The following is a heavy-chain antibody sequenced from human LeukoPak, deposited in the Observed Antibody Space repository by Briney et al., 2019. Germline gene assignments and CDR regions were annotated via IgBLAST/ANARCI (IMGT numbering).Heavy chain of an antibody. J-gene: IGHJ4*02. Sequence: GGSLRLSCAASGFTFSNYAMTWVRQAPGKGLEWVSSINNNGHSTYYADSVKGRFTISRDNSKNTLYLQMNSLRAEDTAVFYCAKGGGAPFDYWGQGTLVTVSS. CDR3: AKGGGAPFDY. CDR2: INNNGHST. CDR1: GFTFSNYA. D-gene: IGHD3-10*01. V-gene: IGHV3-23*01.